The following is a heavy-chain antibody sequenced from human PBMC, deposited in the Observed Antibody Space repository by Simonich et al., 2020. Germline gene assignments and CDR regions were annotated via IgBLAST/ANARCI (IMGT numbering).Heavy chain of an antibody. J-gene: IGHJ4*02. Sequence: QVQLVESGGGVVQPGRSLRLSCAASGFTFSSYAMHWVRQAPGKGLEWVEVISYEGSNKYYADSVKGRFTISRDNSKNTLYLQMNSLRAEDTAVYYCARDGERYCGGDCYSYFDYWGQGTLVTVSS. CDR3: ARDGERYCGGDCYSYFDY. D-gene: IGHD2-21*02. CDR2: ISYEGSNK. CDR1: GFTFSSYA. V-gene: IGHV3-30*07.